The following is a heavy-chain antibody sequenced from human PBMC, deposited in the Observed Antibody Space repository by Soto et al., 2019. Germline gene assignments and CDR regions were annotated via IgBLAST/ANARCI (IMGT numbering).Heavy chain of an antibody. D-gene: IGHD6-19*01. Sequence: EVQLVESGGGLVQPGGSLRLSCAASGFTFSSYSMNWVRQAPGKGLEWVSYISSSSSTIYYADSVKGRFTISRDNAKNSLYLQMNSLRAEDTAVYYCARGLGVWATGPPDYFDYWGQGTLVTVSS. CDR3: ARGLGVWATGPPDYFDY. CDR1: GFTFSSYS. CDR2: ISSSSSTI. J-gene: IGHJ4*02. V-gene: IGHV3-48*01.